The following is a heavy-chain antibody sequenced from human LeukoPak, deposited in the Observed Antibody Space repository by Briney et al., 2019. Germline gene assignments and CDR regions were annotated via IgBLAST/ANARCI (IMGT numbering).Heavy chain of an antibody. Sequence: GGSLRLSCAGSGFTFDDYAMHWVRQVPGKGLEWVSGISWNSGNNGYADSVKGRFTISRDNAKNSLHLQMNRLRGDDTALYYCAKDRRDGYHYGLKADAIDMWGQGTMVTVSS. J-gene: IGHJ3*02. V-gene: IGHV3-9*01. CDR3: AKDRRDGYHYGLKADAIDM. D-gene: IGHD5-24*01. CDR1: GFTFDDYA. CDR2: ISWNSGNN.